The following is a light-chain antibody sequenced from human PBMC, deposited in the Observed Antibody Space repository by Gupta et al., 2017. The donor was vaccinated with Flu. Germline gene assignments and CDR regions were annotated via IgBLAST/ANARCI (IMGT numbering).Light chain of an antibody. CDR3: QRHGGSPKWA. J-gene: IGKJ1*01. CDR2: GAS. Sequence: LTQSPGTLSLSSGERATLSCRASQSLSANFLAWYQQKPGQAPRLLIYGASSRATGIPDRFSGSGSGTDFTLTISRREQEDFAVYYCQRHGGSPKWAFGQGTNVEIK. V-gene: IGKV3-20*01. CDR1: QSLSANF.